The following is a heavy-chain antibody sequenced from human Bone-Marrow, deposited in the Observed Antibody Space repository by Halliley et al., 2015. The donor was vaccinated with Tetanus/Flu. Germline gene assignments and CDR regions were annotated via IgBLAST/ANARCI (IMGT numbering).Heavy chain of an antibody. Sequence: GGRTSYAGSVKGRFTISRDNAKNTLFRQMNNLRDEDTALYYCTRVREEVSLETAHYFYYGMDVWGQGTTVPVSS. D-gene: IGHD3-16*02. V-gene: IGHV3-74*01. CDR3: TRVREEVSLETAHYFYYGMDV. CDR2: GGRT. J-gene: IGHJ6*02.